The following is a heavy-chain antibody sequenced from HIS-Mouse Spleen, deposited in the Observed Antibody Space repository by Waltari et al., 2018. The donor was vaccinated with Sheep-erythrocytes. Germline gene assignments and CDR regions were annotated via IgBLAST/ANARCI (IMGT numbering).Heavy chain of an antibody. V-gene: IGHV3-30*18. J-gene: IGHJ2*01. Sequence: QVQLVESGGGVVQPGRSLRLSCAASGFTFSSYGMHWVRQAPGNGLEWLAVISYDGSNKYYADSVKGRFTISRDNSKNTLYLQMNSLRAEDTAVYYCAKVRTVNYWYFDLWGRGTLVTVSS. CDR2: ISYDGSNK. CDR1: GFTFSSYG. CDR3: AKVRTVNYWYFDL. D-gene: IGHD1-1*01.